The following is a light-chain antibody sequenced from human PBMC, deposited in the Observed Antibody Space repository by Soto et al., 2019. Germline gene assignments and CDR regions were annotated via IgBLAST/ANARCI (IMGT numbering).Light chain of an antibody. Sequence: DIVMTQSPDSLAVSLGERATINCKSSQSVLYSSNNKNYLAWYQQKPGRPPKLLIYWASTRESGVPDRFSGSGSGTDFTLTISSLQAEDVAVYYCQQYYSTPFTFGPGTKVDI. CDR1: QSVLYSSNNKNY. CDR3: QQYYSTPFT. CDR2: WAS. J-gene: IGKJ3*01. V-gene: IGKV4-1*01.